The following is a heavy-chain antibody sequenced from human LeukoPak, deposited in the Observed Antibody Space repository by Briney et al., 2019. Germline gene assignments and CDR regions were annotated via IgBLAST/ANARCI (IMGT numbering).Heavy chain of an antibody. V-gene: IGHV1-8*01. Sequence: ASVKVSCKASGYTFTSYDINWVRQATGQGLEWMGWMNPNSGNTGYAQKIQGRVTMTRNTSISTAYMELSSLRSEDTAVYYCASTRPDSSGYSFDYWGQGTLVTVSS. CDR2: MNPNSGNT. J-gene: IGHJ4*02. CDR1: GYTFTSYD. CDR3: ASTRPDSSGYSFDY. D-gene: IGHD3-22*01.